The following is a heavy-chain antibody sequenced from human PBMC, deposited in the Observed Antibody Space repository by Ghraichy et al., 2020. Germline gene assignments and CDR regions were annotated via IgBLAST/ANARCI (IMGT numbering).Heavy chain of an antibody. J-gene: IGHJ4*02. Sequence: SETLSLTCTVSGGSISNSSYYWGWIRQPPGKGLEWIGSIYYSGSTYYNPSLKSRVTISVDTSKNQFSLKLSSVTAADTAVYYCARPIVPGYSSGWYFVYWGQGTLVTVSS. CDR1: GGSISNSSYY. V-gene: IGHV4-39*01. CDR3: ARPIVPGYSSGWYFVY. D-gene: IGHD6-19*01. CDR2: IYYSGST.